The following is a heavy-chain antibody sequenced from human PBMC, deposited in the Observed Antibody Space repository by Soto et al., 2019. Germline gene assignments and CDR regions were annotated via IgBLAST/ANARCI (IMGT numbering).Heavy chain of an antibody. Sequence: RGESLKISCKGSGYSFTSYWISWVRQMPGKGLEWMGRIDPSDSYTNYSPSFQGHVTISADKSISTAYLQWSSLKASDTAMYYCARHGGVVPAAPRFDPWGQGTLVTVSS. J-gene: IGHJ5*02. CDR2: IDPSDSYT. D-gene: IGHD2-2*01. CDR3: ARHGGVVPAAPRFDP. V-gene: IGHV5-10-1*01. CDR1: GYSFTSYW.